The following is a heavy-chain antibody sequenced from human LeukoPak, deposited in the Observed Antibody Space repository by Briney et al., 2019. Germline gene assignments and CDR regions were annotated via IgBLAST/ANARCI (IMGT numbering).Heavy chain of an antibody. D-gene: IGHD6-19*01. Sequence: KPSETLSLTCTVSGGSISSYYWSWIRQPPGKGLEWIGYIYYSGSTSYNPSLKSRVTISVDTSKNQFSLKLSSVTAADTAVYYCARPRGSSGRGDFDYWGQGTLVTVSS. J-gene: IGHJ4*02. V-gene: IGHV4-59*08. CDR2: IYYSGST. CDR3: ARPRGSSGRGDFDY. CDR1: GGSISSYY.